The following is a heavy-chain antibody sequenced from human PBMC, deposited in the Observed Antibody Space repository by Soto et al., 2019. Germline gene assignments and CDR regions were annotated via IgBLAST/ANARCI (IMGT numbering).Heavy chain of an antibody. CDR3: AKRPRALLTFDY. D-gene: IGHD1-26*01. Sequence: VLLVDSGGGLVQPGGSLRLSCAASGFIFSNYVMSWVRQAPGKGLEWVSSISDSGGTSYYADSVKGRFTISRDNSKNTLYLQMNSLRAEDTAIYYCAKRPRALLTFDYWGQGTLVTVSS. V-gene: IGHV3-23*04. J-gene: IGHJ4*02. CDR2: ISDSGGTS. CDR1: GFIFSNYV.